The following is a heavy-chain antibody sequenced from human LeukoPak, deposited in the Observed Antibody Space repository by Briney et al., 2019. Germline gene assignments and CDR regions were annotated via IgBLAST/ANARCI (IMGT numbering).Heavy chain of an antibody. CDR1: GGSISSGGYS. D-gene: IGHD5-24*01. V-gene: IGHV4-30-2*01. J-gene: IGHJ5*02. Sequence: PSETLSLTCAVSGGSISSGGYSWSWIRQPPGKGLEWIGYIYHSGSTYYNPSLKSRVTISVDRSKNQFPLKLSSVTAADTAVYYCARGRDGYIYNWFDPWGQGTLVTVSS. CDR3: ARGRDGYIYNWFDP. CDR2: IYHSGST.